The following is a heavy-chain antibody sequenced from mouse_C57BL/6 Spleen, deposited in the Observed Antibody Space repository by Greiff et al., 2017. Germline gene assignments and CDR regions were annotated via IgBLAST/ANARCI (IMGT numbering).Heavy chain of an antibody. CDR3: TSISYGSSHWYFDV. CDR1: GYTFTSYW. D-gene: IGHD1-1*01. CDR2: IYPGNSDN. J-gene: IGHJ1*03. Sequence: VQLQQSGTVLARPGASVKMSCKTSGYTFTSYWMHWVKQRPGQGLEWIGAIYPGNSDNSYNQKFKGKAKLTAVTTANTAYMELSCLTNEDSAVYYCTSISYGSSHWYFDVWGTGTTVTVSS. V-gene: IGHV1-5*01.